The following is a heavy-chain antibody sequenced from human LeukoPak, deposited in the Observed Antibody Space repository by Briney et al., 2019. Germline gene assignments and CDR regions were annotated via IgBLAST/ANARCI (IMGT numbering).Heavy chain of an antibody. CDR3: ARRSGLGSGRGLDV. J-gene: IGHJ6*02. Sequence: GGSLRLSCAASGFTFSSYGMHWVRQAPGKGLEWVAVILYDGNNEFYADSVKGRFTISRDSPYNTLYLQMNSLRAEDTAVYYCARRSGLGSGRGLDVWGQGTTVTVSS. D-gene: IGHD3-10*01. CDR1: GFTFSSYG. V-gene: IGHV3-30*03. CDR2: ILYDGNNE.